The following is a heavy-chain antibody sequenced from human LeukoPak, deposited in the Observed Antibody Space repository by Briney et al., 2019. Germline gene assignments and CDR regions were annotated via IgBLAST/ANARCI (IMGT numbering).Heavy chain of an antibody. V-gene: IGHV3-21*01. CDR1: GFTFSSYS. CDR3: ASMIYYYGSGSYDPLSQDFDY. CDR2: ISSSSSYI. Sequence: GGPLRLSCAASGFTFSSYSMNWVRQAPGKGLEWVSSISSSSSYIYYADSVKGRFTISRDNAKNSLYLQTNSLRAEDTAVYYCASMIYYYGSGSYDPLSQDFDYWGQGTLVTVSS. D-gene: IGHD3-10*01. J-gene: IGHJ4*02.